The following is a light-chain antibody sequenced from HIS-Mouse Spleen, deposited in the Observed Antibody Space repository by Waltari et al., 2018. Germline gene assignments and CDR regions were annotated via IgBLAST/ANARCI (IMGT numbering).Light chain of an antibody. V-gene: IGKV1-5*03. CDR1: QSISSG. CDR2: KAS. CDR3: QQYNSYWT. J-gene: IGKJ1*01. Sequence: DIQMTQSPSTLSASVGDRVTITCRASQSISSGLAWYQQKPGKAPKLLIYKASSLESWVPSRFSGSGSGTEFTLTISSLQPDDFATYYCQQYNSYWTFGQGTKVEIK.